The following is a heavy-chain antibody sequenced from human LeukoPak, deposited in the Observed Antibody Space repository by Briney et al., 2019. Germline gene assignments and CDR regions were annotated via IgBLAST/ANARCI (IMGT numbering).Heavy chain of an antibody. Sequence: GGSLRLSCAASGFTFSNHYMDWVRQAPGKGLEWVGCVRNKANSYTTEYAASVKGRFTISRDDSKNSLYLQMNSLKTEDTAVYYCARANVYYGDGYYPVVGYYFDYWGQGTLVTVSS. CDR2: VRNKANSYTT. CDR1: GFTFSNHY. CDR3: ARANVYYGDGYYPVVGYYFDY. D-gene: IGHD3-22*01. V-gene: IGHV3-72*01. J-gene: IGHJ4*02.